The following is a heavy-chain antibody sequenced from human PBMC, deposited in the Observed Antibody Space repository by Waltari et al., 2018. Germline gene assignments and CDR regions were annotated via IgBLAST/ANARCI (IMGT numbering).Heavy chain of an antibody. Sequence: EVQLVQSGAEVKKPGATVKIPCKASGYTFTDYYMTWVQKAPGKGLEWMGRVDPEDGETIYAEKFQGRVTITADTSTDTAYMELSSLRSEDTAVYYCATYCGGDCYYGDYWGQGTLVTVSS. CDR3: ATYCGGDCYYGDY. V-gene: IGHV1-69-2*01. CDR1: GYTFTDYY. J-gene: IGHJ4*02. D-gene: IGHD2-21*01. CDR2: VDPEDGET.